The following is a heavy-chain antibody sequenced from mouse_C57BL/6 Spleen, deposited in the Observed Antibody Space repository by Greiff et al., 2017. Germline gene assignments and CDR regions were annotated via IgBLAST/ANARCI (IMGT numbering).Heavy chain of an antibody. D-gene: IGHD1-1*01. CDR2: IYPSDSET. Sequence: QVQLQQPGAELVRPGSSVKLSCKASGYTFTSYWMDWVKQRPGQGLEWIGNIYPSDSETHYNQKFKDKATLTVAKSSSTAYMQLSSLTSEDSAVYYCARGDYYGSSFDYWGQGTTLTVSS. CDR3: ARGDYYGSSFDY. J-gene: IGHJ2*01. V-gene: IGHV1-61*01. CDR1: GYTFTSYW.